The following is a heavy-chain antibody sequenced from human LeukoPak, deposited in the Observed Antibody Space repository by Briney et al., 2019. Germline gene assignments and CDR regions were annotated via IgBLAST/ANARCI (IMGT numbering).Heavy chain of an antibody. D-gene: IGHD3-9*01. CDR3: ARHPYYDILTGYPNWFDP. V-gene: IGHV4-59*08. CDR2: IYYSGST. Sequence: SETLSLTCTVSGGSISSYYWSWIRQPPGKGLEWIGYIYYSGSTNYNPSLKSRVTISVDTSKNQFSLKLSSVTAADTAVYYCARHPYYDILTGYPNWFDPWGQGTLVTVSS. CDR1: GGSISSYY. J-gene: IGHJ5*02.